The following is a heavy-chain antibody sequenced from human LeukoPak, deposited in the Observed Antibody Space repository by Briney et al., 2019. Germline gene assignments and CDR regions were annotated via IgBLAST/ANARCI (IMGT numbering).Heavy chain of an antibody. CDR3: ARAVSDYYDSSGYFDY. CDR2: IYYSGST. J-gene: IGHJ4*02. D-gene: IGHD3-22*01. CDR1: GGSISSGDYY. Sequence: KPSETLSLTCTVSGGSISSGDYYWSWIRQPPGKGLEWIGYIYYSGSTYYNPSLKSRVTISVDTSKNQFSLELSSVTAADTAVYYCARAVSDYYDSSGYFDYWGQETLVTVSS. V-gene: IGHV4-30-4*01.